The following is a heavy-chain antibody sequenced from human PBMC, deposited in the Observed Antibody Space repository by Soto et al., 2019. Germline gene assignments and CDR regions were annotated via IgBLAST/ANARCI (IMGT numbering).Heavy chain of an antibody. CDR2: IIPIFATA. CDR1: GGTFSSYG. Sequence: QVQLVQSGAEVKKPGSSVKVSCKASGGTFSSYGISWVRQAPGQGLEWMGGIIPIFATANTAQKFQGRVTITAAESTSTADMELSSRRSDDTAVYYCARSSPNCTNGVCYGMRWFDPWGQGNLVTVSS. D-gene: IGHD2-8*01. CDR3: ARSSPNCTNGVCYGMRWFDP. J-gene: IGHJ5*02. V-gene: IGHV1-69*01.